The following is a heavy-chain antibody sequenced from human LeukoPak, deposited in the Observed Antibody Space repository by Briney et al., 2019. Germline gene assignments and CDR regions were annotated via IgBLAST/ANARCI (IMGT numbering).Heavy chain of an antibody. CDR1: GGSFSDFY. V-gene: IGHV4-34*01. Sequence: SETLSLTCTVNGGSFSDFYWGWIPHAPGKGLEWIGEINHRGITNYAPSLKSRVTSSVDTSKSQFSLNVTSVTAADTAVYFCSRGLTYYYDSTSYAFDSWGQGALVTVSS. CDR3: SRGLTYYYDSTSYAFDS. J-gene: IGHJ4*02. D-gene: IGHD3-22*01. CDR2: INHRGIT.